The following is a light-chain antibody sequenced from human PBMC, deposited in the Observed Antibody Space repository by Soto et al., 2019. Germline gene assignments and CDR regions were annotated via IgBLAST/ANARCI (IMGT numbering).Light chain of an antibody. J-gene: IGKJ5*01. CDR2: DAS. CDR3: QQRSNWPIT. CDR1: QSVSSS. V-gene: IGKV3-11*01. Sequence: IVLTHSPATLSFSPGEMATLSCRASQSVSSSLAWYQQKPGQAPRLLIYDASNRATGIPARFSGSGSGTDFTLTISSLEPEDFAVYYCQQRSNWPITFGQGTRLEIK.